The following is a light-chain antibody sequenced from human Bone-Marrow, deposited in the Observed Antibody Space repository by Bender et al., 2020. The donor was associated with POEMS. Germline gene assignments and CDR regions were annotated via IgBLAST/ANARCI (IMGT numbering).Light chain of an antibody. CDR1: SSDVGGFNY. CDR3: CSYARSSTLV. V-gene: IGLV2-23*01. J-gene: IGLJ2*01. CDR2: EGS. Sequence: QSALTQPRSVSASPGQSITISCAGTSSDVGGFNYVSWYQHHPGKAPKFIIYEGSKRPSGVSNRFSGSKSGNTASLTISGRQAEDEADYYCCSYARSSTLVFGGGTKLTVL.